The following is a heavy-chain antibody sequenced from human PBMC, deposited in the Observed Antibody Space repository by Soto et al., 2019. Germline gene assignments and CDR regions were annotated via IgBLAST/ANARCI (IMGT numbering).Heavy chain of an antibody. CDR3: AKETTYGENDY. CDR2: ISHGGTNK. CDR1: GFSFSSYG. J-gene: IGHJ4*02. V-gene: IGHV3-30*18. D-gene: IGHD1-1*01. Sequence: QVQLVESGGGVVQPGRSLRLSCAASGFSFSSYGMHWVRQAPGKGLEWVAVISHGGTNKYYADSVNGRFTISRDNSKDTLYQHMNSRRPEDTAVDYCAKETTYGENDYRGQGPLVTVSS.